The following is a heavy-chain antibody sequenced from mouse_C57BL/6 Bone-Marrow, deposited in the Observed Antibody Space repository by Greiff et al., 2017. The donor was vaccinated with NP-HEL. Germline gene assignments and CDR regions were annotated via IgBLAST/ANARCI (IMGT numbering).Heavy chain of an antibody. J-gene: IGHJ2*01. V-gene: IGHV1-22*01. CDR1: GYTFTDYN. Sequence: VQLQQSGPELVKPGASVKMSCKASGYTFTDYNMHWVKQSHGKSLEWIGYINPNNGGTSYNQKFKGKATLTVNKSSSTAYMELRSLTSEDSAVYYCARSGYDGGDFDYWGQGTTLTVSS. CDR3: ARSGYDGGDFDY. D-gene: IGHD2-2*01. CDR2: INPNNGGT.